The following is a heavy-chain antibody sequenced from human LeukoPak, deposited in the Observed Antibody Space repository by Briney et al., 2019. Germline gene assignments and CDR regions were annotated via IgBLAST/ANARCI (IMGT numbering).Heavy chain of an antibody. J-gene: IGHJ4*02. CDR3: ARDRSKAPSLYYYDSSGYPHY. CDR1: GFTFSSYA. D-gene: IGHD3-22*01. Sequence: GGSLRLSCAASGFTFSSYAMNWIRQAPGKGLEWVSSISSSGAYIYYADSVKGRFTISRDNSKNTLYLQMNSLRAEDTAVYYCARDRSKAPSLYYYDSSGYPHYWGQGTLVTVSS. CDR2: ISSSGAYI. V-gene: IGHV3-21*01.